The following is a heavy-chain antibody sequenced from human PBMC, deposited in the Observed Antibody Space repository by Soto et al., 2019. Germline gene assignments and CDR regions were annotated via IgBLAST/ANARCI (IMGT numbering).Heavy chain of an antibody. CDR3: ARSDGRY. Sequence: PSGTLSPTCPVSGGSISSYYWSWIRQPPGKGLEWIGYIYYSGSTNYNPSLKSRVTISVDTSKNQFSLKLSSVTAADTAVYYCARSDGRYWGQGTLVTVSS. CDR2: IYYSGST. V-gene: IGHV4-59*01. J-gene: IGHJ4*02. CDR1: GGSISSYY.